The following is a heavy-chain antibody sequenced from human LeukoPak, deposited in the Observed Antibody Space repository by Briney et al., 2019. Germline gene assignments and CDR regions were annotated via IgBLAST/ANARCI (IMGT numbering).Heavy chain of an antibody. CDR3: AKDMVATSFDY. CDR1: GFTFSSYW. CDR2: ISQDVSHK. V-gene: IGHV3-7*03. J-gene: IGHJ4*02. Sequence: GGSLRLSCAASGFTFSSYWMSWVRQAPGKGLQSVAYISQDVSHKYYVDSVKGRFTISRDNAKNSLHLEMNSLRAEDTAVYYCAKDMVATSFDYWGQGTLVTVSS. D-gene: IGHD5-12*01.